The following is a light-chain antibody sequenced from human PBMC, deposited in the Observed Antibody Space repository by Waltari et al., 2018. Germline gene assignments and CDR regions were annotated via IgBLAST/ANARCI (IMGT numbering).Light chain of an antibody. CDR2: GSS. CDR1: QSVGDN. V-gene: IGKV3-15*01. Sequence: EIVMTQSPATLSVSPGEGATLSCRASQSVGDNLAWYQQKPDQSPRFLIYGSSTRATAIPVRFSVICSLTEFTLSISCFFSEVFLFYFCYFYYFLFLSFG. CDR3: YFYYFLFLS. J-gene: IGKJ2*01.